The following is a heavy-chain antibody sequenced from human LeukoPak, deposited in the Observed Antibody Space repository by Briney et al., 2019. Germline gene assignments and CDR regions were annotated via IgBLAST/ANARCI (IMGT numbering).Heavy chain of an antibody. CDR1: GYTFTSYY. J-gene: IGHJ4*02. CDR2: INPSGGST. V-gene: IGHV1-46*03. D-gene: IGHD1-26*01. Sequence: ASVKVSCQATGYTFTSYYMRWVRQAPGQGLEWMGIINPSGGSTSYAQKFQGRVTMTRDTSTSTVYMELSSLRSEDTAVYYCARVGIFRATLDYWGQGTLVTVSS. CDR3: ARVGIFRATLDY.